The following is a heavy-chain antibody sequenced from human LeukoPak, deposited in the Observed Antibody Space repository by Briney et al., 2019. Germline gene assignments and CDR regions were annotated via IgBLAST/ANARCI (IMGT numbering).Heavy chain of an antibody. CDR3: ARLGMTTVTTTSV. Sequence: AGGSLRLSCAVSGFTFRNYAMTWVRQAPGKGLEWVSTIGDSGSTTYYADSVKGRFTISRDNAKNSLYLQMNSLRAEDTAVYYCARLGMTTVTTTSVWGQGTLVTVSS. J-gene: IGHJ4*02. V-gene: IGHV3-23*01. CDR2: IGDSGSTT. CDR1: GFTFRNYA. D-gene: IGHD4-17*01.